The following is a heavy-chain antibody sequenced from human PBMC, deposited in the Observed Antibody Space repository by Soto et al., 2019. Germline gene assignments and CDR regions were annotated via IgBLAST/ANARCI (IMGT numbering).Heavy chain of an antibody. V-gene: IGHV1-69*02. CDR3: ARGPLVVLNYFES. J-gene: IGHJ4*02. Sequence: QVQLVQSGTEVKKPGSSVKVSCKASGGTFRNYPINWVRQAPGQGLEWMGSIFPLTDIPDYAQNFQARLTISAAKSTSTAYMELSSLTSDATAMYFCARGPLVVLNYFESWGQGTLVTVSS. CDR2: IFPLTDIP. CDR1: GGTFRNYP.